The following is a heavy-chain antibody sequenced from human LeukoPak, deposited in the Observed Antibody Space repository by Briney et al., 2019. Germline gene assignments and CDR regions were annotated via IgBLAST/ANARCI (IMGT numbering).Heavy chain of an antibody. Sequence: GGSLRLSCAASVFTFADYGMSWVRQAPGKGREWVSGINWDVGSTGYADSVKGRFTISRDNAKNSLYLQMNSLRAEDTALYYCARGYYDSSGPSDYCGQGTPVTASS. J-gene: IGHJ4*02. V-gene: IGHV3-20*04. CDR3: ARGYYDSSGPSDY. D-gene: IGHD3-22*01. CDR2: INWDVGST. CDR1: VFTFADYG.